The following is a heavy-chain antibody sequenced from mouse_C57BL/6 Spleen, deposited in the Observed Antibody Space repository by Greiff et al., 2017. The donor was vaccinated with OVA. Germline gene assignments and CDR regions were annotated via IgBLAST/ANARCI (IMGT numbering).Heavy chain of an antibody. CDR2: IDPSDSYT. CDR3: ARGITTEVAGVDY. V-gene: IGHV1-59*01. D-gene: IGHD1-1*01. CDR1: GYTFTSYC. J-gene: IGHJ4*01. Sequence: VQLQQPGAELVRPGTSVKLSCKASGYTFTSYCMHWVKQRPGQGLEWIGVIDPSDSYTNYNQKFKGKDTLTVDTSSSTAYMQLSSLTSEDSAVYYCARGITTEVAGVDYWGQGTTVTVS.